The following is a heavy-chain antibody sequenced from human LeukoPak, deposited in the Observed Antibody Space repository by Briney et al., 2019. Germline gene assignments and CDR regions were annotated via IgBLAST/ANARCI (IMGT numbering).Heavy chain of an antibody. CDR3: APRPQMVGVTTGWFDP. J-gene: IGHJ5*02. CDR2: INHSGST. Sequence: SETLSLTCAVYGGSFSGYYWSWLRQPPGKGLEWIGEINHSGSTNYNPSLKSRVTISVDTSKNQFSLKLSSVTAADTAVYYCAPRPQMVGVTTGWFDPWGQGTLVTVSS. CDR1: GGSFSGYY. V-gene: IGHV4-34*01. D-gene: IGHD1-26*01.